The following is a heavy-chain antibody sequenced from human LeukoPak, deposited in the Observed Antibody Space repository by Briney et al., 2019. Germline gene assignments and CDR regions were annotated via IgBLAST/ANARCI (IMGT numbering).Heavy chain of an antibody. CDR1: GYTFTSYG. V-gene: IGHV1-18*01. Sequence: ASVKVSCKASGYTFTSYGINWVRQAPGQGLEWMGWISAYNGNTNYAQKLQGRVTMTTDTSTSTAYMELRSLRSDDTAVYYCARGEGYYGSGSYFYWGQGTLVTVSS. CDR3: ARGEGYYGSGSYFY. D-gene: IGHD3-10*01. CDR2: ISAYNGNT. J-gene: IGHJ4*02.